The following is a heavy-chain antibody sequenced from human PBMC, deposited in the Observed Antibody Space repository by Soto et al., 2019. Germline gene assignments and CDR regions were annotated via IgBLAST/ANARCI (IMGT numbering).Heavy chain of an antibody. CDR1: GFTFRSYS. Sequence: GGSLRLSCVGSGFTFRSYSMNWVRQPPGKGLEWVSYISISSRTIYYADSVKGRFTISRDDAKNSLYLQMNSLRDEDTSVYYCARDNGIAGSFDPWGQGTLVTVSS. CDR2: ISISSRTI. D-gene: IGHD6-13*01. CDR3: ARDNGIAGSFDP. V-gene: IGHV3-48*02. J-gene: IGHJ5*02.